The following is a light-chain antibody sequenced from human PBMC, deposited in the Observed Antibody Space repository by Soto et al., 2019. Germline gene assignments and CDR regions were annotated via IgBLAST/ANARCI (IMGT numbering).Light chain of an antibody. CDR1: QDISNY. CDR3: QQYDKLPPV. CDR2: DAS. J-gene: IGKJ3*01. Sequence: DIQMTQSPSSLSASVRDRVTITCQASQDISNYLNWYQQKPGKAPKLLIYDASNLETGVPSRFSGSGSGTDFTFTISSLQPEDIATYYCQQYDKLPPVFGPGTKVDIK. V-gene: IGKV1-33*01.